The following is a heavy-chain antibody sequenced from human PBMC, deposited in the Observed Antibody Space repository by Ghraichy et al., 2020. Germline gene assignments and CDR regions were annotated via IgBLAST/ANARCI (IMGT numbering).Heavy chain of an antibody. Sequence: SLNISCTVSGGSISSGDYYWSWIRQPPGKGLEWIGYIYYSGSTYYNPSLKSRVTISVDTSKNQFSLKLSSVTAADTAVYYCARAYYDILTGLNPPFDYWGQGTLVTVSS. CDR2: IYYSGST. V-gene: IGHV4-30-4*01. D-gene: IGHD3-9*01. J-gene: IGHJ4*02. CDR1: GGSISSGDYY. CDR3: ARAYYDILTGLNPPFDY.